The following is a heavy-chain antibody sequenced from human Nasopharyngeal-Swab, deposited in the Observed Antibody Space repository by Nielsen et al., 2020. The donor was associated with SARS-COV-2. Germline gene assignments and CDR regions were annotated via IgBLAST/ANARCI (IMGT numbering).Heavy chain of an antibody. V-gene: IGHV1-3*01. CDR3: ARDAEEWLRPGHYYFAY. CDR1: GYTFTSYA. D-gene: IGHD5-12*01. Sequence: ASVKVSCKASGYTFTSYAMHWGRQAPGQRLEWMGWINAGNGNTKYSQKFQGRVTITRDTSASTAYMELSSLRYEDTAVDYGARDAEEWLRPGHYYFAYWGQGTLFTVSS. J-gene: IGHJ4*02. CDR2: INAGNGNT.